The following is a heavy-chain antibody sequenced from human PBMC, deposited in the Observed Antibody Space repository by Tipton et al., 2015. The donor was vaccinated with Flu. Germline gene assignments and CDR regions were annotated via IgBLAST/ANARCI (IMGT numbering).Heavy chain of an antibody. CDR2: INHSGST. Sequence: TLSLTCAVYGGSFSGYYWSWIRQPPGKGLEWIGEINHSGSTNYNPSLKSRVTISVDTSKNQFSLKLSSVTAADTAVYYCARGRGITIFGVVITYYYGMDVWGQGTTVTVSS. CDR1: GGSFSGYY. J-gene: IGHJ6*02. CDR3: ARGRGITIFGVVITYYYGMDV. V-gene: IGHV4-34*01. D-gene: IGHD3-3*01.